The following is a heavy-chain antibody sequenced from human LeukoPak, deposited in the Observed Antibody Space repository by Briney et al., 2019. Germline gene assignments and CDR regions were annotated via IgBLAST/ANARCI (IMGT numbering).Heavy chain of an antibody. V-gene: IGHV4-39*01. J-gene: IGHJ4*02. CDR1: GGSISSSSYY. CDR3: AADYGDYYFDS. D-gene: IGHD4-17*01. CDR2: IYHSGST. Sequence: PSETLSLTCTVSGGSISSSSYYWGWIRQPPGKKLEWIGNIYHSGSTYYNPSLKSRVTISVDTSKNQFSLKLSSVTAADTAVYYCAADYGDYYFDSWGQGTLVTVSS.